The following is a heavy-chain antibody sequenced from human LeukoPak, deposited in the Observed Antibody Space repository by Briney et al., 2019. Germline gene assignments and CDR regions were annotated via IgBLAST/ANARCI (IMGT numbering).Heavy chain of an antibody. CDR1: GYTLTELS. V-gene: IGHV1-2*06. CDR2: INPNSGGT. J-gene: IGHJ4*02. Sequence: GASVKVSCKVSGYTLTELSMHWVRQAPGQGLEWMGRINPNSGGTNYAQKFQGRVTMTRDTSISTAYMELSRLRSDDTAVYYCARESIQLWTGADYWGQGTLVTVSS. D-gene: IGHD5-18*01. CDR3: ARESIQLWTGADY.